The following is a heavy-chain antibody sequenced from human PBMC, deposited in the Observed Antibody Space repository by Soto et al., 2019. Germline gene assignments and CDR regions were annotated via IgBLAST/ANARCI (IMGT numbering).Heavy chain of an antibody. J-gene: IGHJ4*02. Sequence: GGSLRLSCAASAIIFSSYSMNWVRQAPGKGLEWVSYISSSSSTIYYADSVKGRFTISRDNAKNSLYLQMNSLRAEDTAVYYCARDIHGFFDYWGQGTLVTVSS. CDR2: ISSSSSTI. D-gene: IGHD2-21*01. CDR3: ARDIHGFFDY. CDR1: AIIFSSYS. V-gene: IGHV3-48*01.